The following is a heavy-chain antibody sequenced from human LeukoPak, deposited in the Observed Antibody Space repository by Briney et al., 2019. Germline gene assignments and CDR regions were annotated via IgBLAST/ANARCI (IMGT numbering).Heavy chain of an antibody. CDR3: ARHWGYSSSRGSDY. Sequence: KPSDTLSLTCTVSGGSISSSSYYWGSIRQPPGKGLERIGRFYLSGSPYYKPSLKSRVPISVDTAKNKFPLKLSSVAAADTAVYYCARHWGYSSSRGSDYWGQGTLVTVSS. D-gene: IGHD6-6*01. J-gene: IGHJ4*02. V-gene: IGHV4-39*01. CDR1: GGSISSSSYY. CDR2: FYLSGSP.